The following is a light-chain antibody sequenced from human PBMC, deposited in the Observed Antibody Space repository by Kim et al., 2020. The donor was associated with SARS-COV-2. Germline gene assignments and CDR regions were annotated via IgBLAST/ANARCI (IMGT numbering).Light chain of an antibody. J-gene: IGKJ4*01. V-gene: IGKV3-20*01. CDR1: QSVSSSH. CDR3: QQYGSSKLT. Sequence: SPGERATLSCRASQSVSSSHLAWYQQKPGQAPRLLIYGASSRATGIPDRFSGSGSGTDFTLTISRLEPEDFAVYYCQQYGSSKLTFGGGTKVDIK. CDR2: GAS.